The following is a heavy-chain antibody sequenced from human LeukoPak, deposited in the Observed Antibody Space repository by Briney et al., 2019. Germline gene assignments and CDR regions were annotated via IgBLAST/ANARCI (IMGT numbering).Heavy chain of an antibody. D-gene: IGHD1-14*01. CDR1: GFTFSSYG. CDR3: AKGSGYFSDY. V-gene: IGHV3-30*02. Sequence: GGSLRLSCAASGFTFSSYGMHWVRQAPGKGLEWVAFILYDGSSEYYADSVKGRFTISRDNSKTTLYLQMNSLRAEDTAVYYCAKGSGYFSDYWGQGTLLTVSS. CDR2: ILYDGSSE. J-gene: IGHJ4*02.